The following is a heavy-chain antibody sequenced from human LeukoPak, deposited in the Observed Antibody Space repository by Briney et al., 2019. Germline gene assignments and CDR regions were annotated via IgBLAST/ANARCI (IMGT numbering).Heavy chain of an antibody. J-gene: IGHJ4*02. CDR1: GGSISSYY. D-gene: IGHD3-3*01. CDR3: ARDHDFWSGYFDY. Sequence: SETLSLTCTVSGGSISSYYWSWIRQPPGKGLEWIGYIYYSGSTNYNPSLKSRVTISVDTSKNQFSLKLSSVPAADTAVYYCARDHDFWSGYFDYWGQGTLVTVSS. CDR2: IYYSGST. V-gene: IGHV4-59*01.